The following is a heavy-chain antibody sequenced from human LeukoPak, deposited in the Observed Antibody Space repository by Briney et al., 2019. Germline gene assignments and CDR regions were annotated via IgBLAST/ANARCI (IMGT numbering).Heavy chain of an antibody. CDR2: INPRSTTT. V-gene: IGHV3-48*01. CDR3: ARVEIEPTGGGWYFDL. J-gene: IGHJ2*01. D-gene: IGHD2-8*02. Sequence: GGSLRLSCAASGFTFSTYSMHWVRQAPGKGLDWILYINPRSTTTYYADSVKGRFTISRDNAQNSLYLQMNSLRVEDTAVYYCARVEIEPTGGGWYFDLWGRGTLVTVSS. CDR1: GFTFSTYS.